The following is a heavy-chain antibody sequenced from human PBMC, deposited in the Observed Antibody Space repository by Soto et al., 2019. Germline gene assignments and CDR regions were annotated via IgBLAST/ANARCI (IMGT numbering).Heavy chain of an antibody. CDR3: ARASSYDNSGHDY. J-gene: IGHJ4*02. CDR2: IYYSGIT. CDR1: GDSISSGSYY. D-gene: IGHD3-22*01. V-gene: IGHV4-31*03. Sequence: QVQLQESGPGLVKPSQTLSLTCTVSGDSISSGSYYWSWIRQHPGKGLEWIGYIYYSGITYYNPSLKSRVSISVDTSKNQFTLKLTYVSAADTAVYYCARASSYDNSGHDYWGQGTLVTVSS.